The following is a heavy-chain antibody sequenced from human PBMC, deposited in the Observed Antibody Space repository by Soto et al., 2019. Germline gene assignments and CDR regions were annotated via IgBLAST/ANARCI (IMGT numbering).Heavy chain of an antibody. CDR2: INTDSGGT. J-gene: IGHJ4*02. CDR1: GYTFTGYY. Sequence: ASVKVSCKASGYTFTGYYMHWVRQVPGKGLEWMGWINTDSGGTKSAQKFQGRVTLTRDTSISTAFMELTRLGSDDTAVYYCVRDRAPGIGYNSNFDCWGQGTQVTVSS. V-gene: IGHV1-2*02. D-gene: IGHD1-1*01. CDR3: VRDRAPGIGYNSNFDC.